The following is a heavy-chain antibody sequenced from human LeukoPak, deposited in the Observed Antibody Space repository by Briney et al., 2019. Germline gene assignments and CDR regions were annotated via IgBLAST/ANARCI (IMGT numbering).Heavy chain of an antibody. CDR3: ARERPDYYGSGYMDV. V-gene: IGHV3-48*03. CDR2: ISSSGSTI. D-gene: IGHD3-10*01. J-gene: IGHJ6*03. Sequence: GGSLRLSCAASGFTFSSYEMNWVRQAPGKGLEWVSYISSSGSTIHYADSVKGRFTISRDNAKDSLYLQMNSLRDEDTAVYYCARERPDYYGSGYMDVWGKGTTVTISS. CDR1: GFTFSSYE.